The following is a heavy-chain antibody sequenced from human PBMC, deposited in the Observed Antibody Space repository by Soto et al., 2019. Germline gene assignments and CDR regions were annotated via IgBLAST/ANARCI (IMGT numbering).Heavy chain of an antibody. V-gene: IGHV1-69*01. CDR3: ARRNSNNTYYYCYGMDV. D-gene: IGHD4-4*01. Sequence: QVQLVQSGAEVKKPGSSVKVSCKASGGTFSSYAISWVRQAPGQGREWMGGIIPIFGTANYAQKFQGRVTITADESTSTAYRELSSLRSEDTAVYYCARRNSNNTYYYCYGMDVWGQGTTVTVSS. CDR2: IIPIFGTA. J-gene: IGHJ6*02. CDR1: GGTFSSYA.